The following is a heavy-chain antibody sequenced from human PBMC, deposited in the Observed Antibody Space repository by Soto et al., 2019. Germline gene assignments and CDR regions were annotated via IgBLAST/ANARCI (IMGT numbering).Heavy chain of an antibody. CDR2: ISAYNGNT. CDR1: GYTFTSYG. Sequence: QVQLVQSGAEVKKPGASVKVSCKASGYTFTSYGISWVRQAPGQGLEWMGWISAYNGNTNYAQKLQGRVTMTTDTSTSKGHMELRSLRSDGTAVYYCVVASQPFHFDYWGQGTLVTVSS. J-gene: IGHJ4*02. V-gene: IGHV1-18*01. CDR3: VVASQPFHFDY. D-gene: IGHD2-15*01.